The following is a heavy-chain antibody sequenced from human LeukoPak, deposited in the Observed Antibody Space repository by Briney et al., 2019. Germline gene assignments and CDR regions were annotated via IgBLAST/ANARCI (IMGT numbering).Heavy chain of an antibody. CDR2: ISMSNRYI. D-gene: IGHD2-2*01. CDR3: ARVVVIVPAAHTDYYHYGMDV. Sequence: PGGSLRLSCAASVFNFRSYSVNWVPQTPGKGVEWVSSISMSNRYIYYADSVKGRFIISRDNAQNSLYLQMNSLRAEDTAIYYCARVVVIVPAAHTDYYHYGMDVWGQGTTVTVSS. J-gene: IGHJ6*02. V-gene: IGHV3-21*01. CDR1: VFNFRSYS.